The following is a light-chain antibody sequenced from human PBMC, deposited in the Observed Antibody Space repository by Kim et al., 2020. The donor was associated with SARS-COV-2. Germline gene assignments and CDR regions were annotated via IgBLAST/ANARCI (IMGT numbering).Light chain of an antibody. Sequence: QSALTQPPSASGSPGQSVTISCTGTSSDVGGYNYVSWYQQHPGKAPKFIIYEVSKRPSGVPDRFSGSKSGNTDSLTVSGLQAEDEADYYCSSYAGSNIVIFGGGTQLTVL. J-gene: IGLJ2*01. CDR1: SSDVGGYNY. V-gene: IGLV2-8*01. CDR3: SSYAGSNIVI. CDR2: EVS.